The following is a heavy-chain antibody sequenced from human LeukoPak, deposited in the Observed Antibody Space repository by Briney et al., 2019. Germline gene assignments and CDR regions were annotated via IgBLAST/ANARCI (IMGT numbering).Heavy chain of an antibody. CDR3: ANRVDYGAYYGMDV. CDR1: GYTFTSYC. Sequence: ASVKVSCKASGYTFTSYCINWVRQAPGQGLEWMGWISASTGITKYAHKVQDRVTMTTDTSTSTAYMDLRSLTPDDTAVYYCANRVDYGAYYGMDVWGQGTTVTVSS. V-gene: IGHV1-18*04. D-gene: IGHD4-17*01. CDR2: ISASTGIT. J-gene: IGHJ6*02.